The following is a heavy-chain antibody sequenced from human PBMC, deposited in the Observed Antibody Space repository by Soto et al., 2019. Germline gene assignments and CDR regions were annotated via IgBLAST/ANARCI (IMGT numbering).Heavy chain of an antibody. CDR1: GFTFSSYS. J-gene: IGHJ6*02. V-gene: IGHV3-21*01. D-gene: IGHD5-18*01. Sequence: GGSLRLSCAASGFTFSSYSMNWVRQAPGKGLEWVSSISSSSSYIYYADSVKGRFTISRDNAKNSLYLQMNSLRAEDTAVYYCARDKLADVDTAMVTFWYYYYGMDVWGQGTTVTSP. CDR3: ARDKLADVDTAMVTFWYYYYGMDV. CDR2: ISSSSSYI.